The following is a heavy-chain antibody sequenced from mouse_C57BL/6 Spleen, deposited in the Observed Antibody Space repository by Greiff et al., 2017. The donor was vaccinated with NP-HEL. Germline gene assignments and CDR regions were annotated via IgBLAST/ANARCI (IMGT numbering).Heavy chain of an antibody. D-gene: IGHD1-1*01. CDR1: GFTFSDYG. Sequence: EVMLVESGGGLVKPGGSLKLSCAASGFTFSDYGMHWVRQAPEKGLEWVAYISSGSSTIYYADTVKGRVTISRDNAKNTLFLQMTSLRSEDTAMYYCARRGDYGSSPYYAMDYWGQGTSVTVSS. CDR3: ARRGDYGSSPYYAMDY. V-gene: IGHV5-17*01. CDR2: ISSGSSTI. J-gene: IGHJ4*01.